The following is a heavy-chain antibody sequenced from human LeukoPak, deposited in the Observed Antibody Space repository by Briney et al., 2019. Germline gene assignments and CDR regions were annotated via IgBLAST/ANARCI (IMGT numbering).Heavy chain of an antibody. V-gene: IGHV4-34*01. CDR2: INRSGLT. J-gene: IGHJ5*02. Sequence: SETLSLTCAVYGGSFSDDSWTWLRQSPGEGLEWIGEINRSGLTKYNPSLKSRVSISVEMSKKQFSLKLTSVTAADTAVYYCARERRSPGIKCFDPWGQGTLVTVSS. CDR1: GGSFSDDS. CDR3: ARERRSPGIKCFDP. D-gene: IGHD5-12*01.